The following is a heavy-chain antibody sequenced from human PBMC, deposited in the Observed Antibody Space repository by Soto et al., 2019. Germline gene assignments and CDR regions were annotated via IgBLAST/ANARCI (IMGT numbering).Heavy chain of an antibody. V-gene: IGHV4-59*01. J-gene: IGHJ4*02. CDR2: IYYSGST. Sequence: PSETLSLTCTVPRGSISSYYWTCIRQPPARGLEWIGYIYYSGSTNCNPSLKSQLTISVDTSKNQFSLNLSSVTAADTAVYYCARLATDHRHWAIGVAMDYFYYWSQGTLVTVSS. CDR1: RGSISSYY. D-gene: IGHD3-3*01. CDR3: ARLATDHRHWAIGVAMDYFYY.